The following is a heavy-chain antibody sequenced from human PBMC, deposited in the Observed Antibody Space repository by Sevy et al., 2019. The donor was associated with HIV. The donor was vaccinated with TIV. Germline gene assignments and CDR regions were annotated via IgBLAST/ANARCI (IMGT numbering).Heavy chain of an antibody. Sequence: GGSLRLSCAASGFTFSSYAMSWVRQAPGKGLEWVSAISGSGGSTYYADSVKGRFTIPRDNSKNTLYLQMNSLRAEDTAVYYCAKTAIVVVILNYFDYWGQGTLVTVSS. CDR2: ISGSGGST. V-gene: IGHV3-23*01. J-gene: IGHJ4*02. CDR1: GFTFSSYA. D-gene: IGHD3-22*01. CDR3: AKTAIVVVILNYFDY.